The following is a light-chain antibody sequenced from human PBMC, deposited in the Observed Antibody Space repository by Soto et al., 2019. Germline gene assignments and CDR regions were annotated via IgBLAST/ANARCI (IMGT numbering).Light chain of an antibody. CDR3: QQYGSSAWT. V-gene: IGKV3-20*01. J-gene: IGKJ1*01. CDR2: GAS. CDR1: QSVSSSY. Sequence: DIVLTQSPGTLSLSPGERATLSCRASQSVSSSYLAWYHQKPGQAPRLLNYGASSRSTGIPDGFSGSGSGTDFTLTISRLEPEDFAVYYCQQYGSSAWTFGQGTKVEIK.